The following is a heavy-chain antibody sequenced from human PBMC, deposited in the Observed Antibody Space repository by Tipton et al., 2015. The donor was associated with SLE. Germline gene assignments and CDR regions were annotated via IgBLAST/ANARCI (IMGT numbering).Heavy chain of an antibody. CDR1: GFNFSHYA. V-gene: IGHV3-74*01. CDR3: ARTGYMDV. CDR2: INSDGSST. Sequence: GSLRLSCAASGFNFSHYAMHWVRQAPGKGLMWVSRINSDGSSTNYADSVKGRFTISRDNAKNSLYLQMNSLRAEDTAVYYCARTGYMDVWGKGTTVTVSS. J-gene: IGHJ6*03.